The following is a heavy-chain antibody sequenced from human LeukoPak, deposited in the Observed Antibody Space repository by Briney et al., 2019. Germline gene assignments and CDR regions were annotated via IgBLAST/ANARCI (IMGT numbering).Heavy chain of an antibody. CDR1: GYTFTGYY. Sequence: ASMKVSCKASGYTFTGYYMHWVRQAPGQGLEWMGWINPNSGGTNYAQKFQGRVTMTRDTSISTAYMELSRLRSDDTAVYYCAIRYSSGWTGFDYWGQGTLVTVSS. D-gene: IGHD6-19*01. CDR3: AIRYSSGWTGFDY. J-gene: IGHJ4*02. CDR2: INPNSGGT. V-gene: IGHV1-2*02.